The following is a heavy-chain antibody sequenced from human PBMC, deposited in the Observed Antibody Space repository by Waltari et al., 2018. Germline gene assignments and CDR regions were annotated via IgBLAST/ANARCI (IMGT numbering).Heavy chain of an antibody. CDR3: ATTPYYYDSSGYYYYYYYMDV. J-gene: IGHJ6*03. D-gene: IGHD3-22*01. Sequence: QVQLQESGPGLVKPSETLSLTCTVSGGSISSYYWSWIRQPAGKGLEWIGRIYTSGSTNYNPSRKSRVTMSVDTSKNQVSLKLSSVTAADTAVYYCATTPYYYDSSGYYYYYYYMDVWGKGTTVTVSS. CDR2: IYTSGST. CDR1: GGSISSYY. V-gene: IGHV4-4*07.